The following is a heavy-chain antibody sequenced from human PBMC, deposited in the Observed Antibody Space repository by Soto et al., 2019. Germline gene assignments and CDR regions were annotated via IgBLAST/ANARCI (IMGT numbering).Heavy chain of an antibody. V-gene: IGHV1-2*02. CDR1: GYTFTGYY. CDR3: ARDGLATIFGVVYYYGMDV. CDR2: SHPNRGGT. Sequence: ASVKVSCQASGYTFTGYYMHWVRQAPGQGLEWMGWSHPNRGGTNYAQKFQGRVSMTRDTSISTAYMELSRLRSDDTAGYYCARDGLATIFGVVYYYGMDVSGQGTTVTIAS. D-gene: IGHD3-3*01. J-gene: IGHJ6*02.